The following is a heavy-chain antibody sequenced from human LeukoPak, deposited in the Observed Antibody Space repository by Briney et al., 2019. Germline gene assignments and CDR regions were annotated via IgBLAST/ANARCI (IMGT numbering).Heavy chain of an antibody. CDR3: ARDNGEWRLNWFDH. CDR2: IWDDGNNK. J-gene: IGHJ5*02. Sequence: GRSLRVSCAASGFTFTSYGMHWVRQAPGKGLDWVALIWDDGNNKYYADSVKGRFTISRDNSKSTLYLQMNSLRAEDTAVYYCARDNGEWRLNWFDHWGQGTLVTVSS. D-gene: IGHD2-8*01. CDR1: GFTFTSYG. V-gene: IGHV3-33*01.